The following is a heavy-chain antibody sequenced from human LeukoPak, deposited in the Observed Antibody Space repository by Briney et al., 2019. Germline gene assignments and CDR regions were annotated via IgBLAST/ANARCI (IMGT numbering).Heavy chain of an antibody. CDR3: ARDRVIAGMPDGLDN. V-gene: IGHV3-33*01. J-gene: IGHJ4*01. CDR2: IWYDGSNR. Sequence: AGGSLRLSCAASRFTFSTYGTHWVRQGPGKGLEWVAVIWYDGSNRYYAYSVKGRFTISRDNSTNTVYLQMNSLRDDDTVVYYCARDRVIAGMPDGLDNWGHGTLVTVSS. D-gene: IGHD2-2*01. CDR1: RFTFSTYG.